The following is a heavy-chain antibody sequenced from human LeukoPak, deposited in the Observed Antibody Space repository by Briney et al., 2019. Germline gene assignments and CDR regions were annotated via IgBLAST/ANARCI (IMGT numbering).Heavy chain of an antibody. CDR2: IKQDGSVK. CDR3: VRTSRSSSTDS. V-gene: IGHV3-7*01. CDR1: GFTFNNYW. Sequence: GGSLRLSCAAPGFTFNNYWMSWVRQAPGKGLEWVANIKQDGSVKNYVDYMEGRFTISRDNAKNSLYLQMNGLRAEDTAVYYCVRTSRSSSTDSWGQGTLVTVSS. J-gene: IGHJ5*01. D-gene: IGHD6-6*01.